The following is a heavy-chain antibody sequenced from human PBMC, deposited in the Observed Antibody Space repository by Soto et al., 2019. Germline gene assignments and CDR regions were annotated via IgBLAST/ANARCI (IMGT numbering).Heavy chain of an antibody. CDR1: GDSIRSYY. CDR2: IYYSWST. CDR3: ARAYGGFDNGLDV. Sequence: PSETLSLTCTVSGDSIRSYYWTWIGLPPGKGLQLIGYIYYSWSTMYNPSLKSRVTISVDMSKNHFSLKLSSVIAADTAVYYCARAYGGFDNGLDVWGQGTAVTVSS. V-gene: IGHV4-59*01. J-gene: IGHJ6*02. D-gene: IGHD5-12*01.